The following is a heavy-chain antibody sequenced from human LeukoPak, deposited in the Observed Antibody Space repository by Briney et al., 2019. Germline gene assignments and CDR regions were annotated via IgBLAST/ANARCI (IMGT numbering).Heavy chain of an antibody. CDR1: GGSISSGDYS. V-gene: IGHV4-30-4*07. Sequence: SETLSLTCAVSGGSISSGDYSWSWIRPPPGKGLEWIGYMYYSGSTYSNLSLKSRVTISVDTSKNQFSLKLSSVTAADTAVYYCARGLDTNDWSDAFDIWGQGTMVTVSS. D-gene: IGHD2-21*01. J-gene: IGHJ3*02. CDR2: MYYSGST. CDR3: ARGLDTNDWSDAFDI.